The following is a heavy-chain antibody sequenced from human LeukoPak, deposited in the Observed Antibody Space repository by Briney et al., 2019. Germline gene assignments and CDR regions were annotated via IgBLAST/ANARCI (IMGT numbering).Heavy chain of an antibody. CDR3: AKIPYSSGWVQNWFDP. J-gene: IGHJ5*02. V-gene: IGHV3-33*06. CDR1: GFTFSSYG. Sequence: GGSLRLSCAASGFTFSSYGMHWVRQAPGKGLEWVAVIWNDGSNKYYADSVKGRFTISRDNSKNTLYLQMNSLRAEDTAVYYCAKIPYSSGWVQNWFDPWGQGTLVTVSS. D-gene: IGHD6-19*01. CDR2: IWNDGSNK.